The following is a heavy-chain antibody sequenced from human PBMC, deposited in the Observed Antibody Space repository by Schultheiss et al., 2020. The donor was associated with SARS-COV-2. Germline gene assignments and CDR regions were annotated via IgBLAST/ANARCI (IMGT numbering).Heavy chain of an antibody. CDR3: ARASTSSSESS. Sequence: GGSLRLSCAASGFTFSSYAMHWVRQAPGKGLEWVAVISYDGSNKYYADSVKGRFTISRDNTRNTVYLQMNSLRAEDSGVYYCARASTSSSESSWGQGTLVTVSS. CDR2: ISYDGSNK. CDR1: GFTFSSYA. D-gene: IGHD3-10*01. J-gene: IGHJ4*02. V-gene: IGHV3-30-3*01.